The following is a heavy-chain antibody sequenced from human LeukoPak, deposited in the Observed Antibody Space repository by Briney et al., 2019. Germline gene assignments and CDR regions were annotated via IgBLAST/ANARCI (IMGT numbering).Heavy chain of an antibody. CDR3: ARATGYNYGDYYYSYGMDV. CDR1: GYTFTGYY. CDR2: INPDSGGT. Sequence: GASVKVSCKASGYTFTGYYMHWVRQAPGQGLEWMGWINPDSGGTNYAQKFQGRVTLTRDTSISTAYMELSGLGSDDTAVFYCARATGYNYGDYYYSYGMDVWGQGTTVTVSS. J-gene: IGHJ6*02. V-gene: IGHV1-2*02. D-gene: IGHD5-18*01.